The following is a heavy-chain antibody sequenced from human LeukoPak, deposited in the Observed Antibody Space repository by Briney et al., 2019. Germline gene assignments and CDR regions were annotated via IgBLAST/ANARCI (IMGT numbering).Heavy chain of an antibody. CDR3: ARLPPYGSGSYYRDYYYYMDV. Sequence: GGSLRLSCAASGFTVSRNYMSWVRQAPGKRLEWVSVIYSDGSTYHADSVKGRFTISRDNSKNTLYLQMNSLRAEDTAVYYCARLPPYGSGSYYRDYYYYMDVWGKGTTVTVSS. D-gene: IGHD3-10*01. J-gene: IGHJ6*03. CDR2: IYSDGST. CDR1: GFTVSRNY. V-gene: IGHV3-53*01.